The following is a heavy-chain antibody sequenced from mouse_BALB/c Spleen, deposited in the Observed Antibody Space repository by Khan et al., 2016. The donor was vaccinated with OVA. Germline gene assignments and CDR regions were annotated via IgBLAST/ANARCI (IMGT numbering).Heavy chain of an antibody. V-gene: IGHV2-6-4*01. CDR1: GFSLSRYS. CDR3: ARNRDGGSYWYFAV. Sequence: VQLQESGPGLVAPSQSLSISCTVSGFSLSRYSVHWLRQPPGKGLEWLGIMWLGGSADYNSALKYRLSITKDNSKSQVFLKMNSLPTDDPAMYYCARNRDGGSYWYFAVWGAGTTVTVSS. J-gene: IGHJ1*01. CDR2: MWLGGSA. D-gene: IGHD3-3*01.